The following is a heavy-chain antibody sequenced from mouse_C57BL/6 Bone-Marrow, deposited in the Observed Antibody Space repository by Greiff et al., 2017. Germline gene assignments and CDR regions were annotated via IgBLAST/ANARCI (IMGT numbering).Heavy chain of an antibody. J-gene: IGHJ4*01. CDR3: ARWSSRYAMDY. CDR1: GYTFTNYW. CDR2: IYPGGGYT. Sequence: VQLQQSGAELVRPGTSVKMSCKASGYTFTNYWIGWAKQRPGHGLEWIGDIYPGGGYTNYNEKFKGKATLTADKSSSTAYMQFSSLTSEDSAIYYCARWSSRYAMDYWGQGTSVTVSS. V-gene: IGHV1-63*01. D-gene: IGHD1-1*01.